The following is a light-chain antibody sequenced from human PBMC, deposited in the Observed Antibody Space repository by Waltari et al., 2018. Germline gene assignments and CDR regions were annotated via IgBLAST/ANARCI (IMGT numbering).Light chain of an antibody. V-gene: IGLV1-51*01. CDR1: TSNIGKNY. CDR2: DVH. CDR3: GAWDGSLTLYV. Sequence: SVLTQTPSVSAAPGQRVTISCSGSTSNIGKNYVSWYQQLPGAAPKLLISDVHKRPPGTPDRFSGSKSGASATLAITGRQTEDEADYCCGAWDGSLTLYVFGPGTRVTVL. J-gene: IGLJ1*01.